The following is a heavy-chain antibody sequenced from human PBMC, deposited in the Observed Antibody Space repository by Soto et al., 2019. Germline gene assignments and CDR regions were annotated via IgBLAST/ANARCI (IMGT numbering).Heavy chain of an antibody. V-gene: IGHV3-23*01. CDR1: GFSFSAYS. CDR2: MSIGGEKT. D-gene: IGHD1-1*01. Sequence: EVQVFESGGGLVQPGGSLRLSCAASGFSFSAYSMAWVRQTPEKGLEWVSGMSIGGEKTFYIDSVKGRFIVSRDSSRDTVYFQMNRLRVEDTAVYYCARWNGYGDLWGQGTLVTVSS. CDR3: ARWNGYGDL. J-gene: IGHJ4*02.